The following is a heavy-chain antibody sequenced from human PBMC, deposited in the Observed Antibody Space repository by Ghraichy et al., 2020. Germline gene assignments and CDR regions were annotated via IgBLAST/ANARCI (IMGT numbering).Heavy chain of an antibody. Sequence: GGSLRLSCSVSGFTFSTYAMHWVRQAPGKGLQYVSSISSDGRSTYYADSVKGRFTISRDNSKNTLYLQMSSLRAEDTAVYYCVKDRAVDYWGQGTLVTVSS. CDR1: GFTFSTYA. CDR2: ISSDGRST. CDR3: VKDRAVDY. D-gene: IGHD3-10*01. J-gene: IGHJ4*02. V-gene: IGHV3-64D*06.